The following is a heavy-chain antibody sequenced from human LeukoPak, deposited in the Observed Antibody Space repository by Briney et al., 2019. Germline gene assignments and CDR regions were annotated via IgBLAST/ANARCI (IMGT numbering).Heavy chain of an antibody. CDR1: GGSISSYY. V-gene: IGHV4-34*01. CDR3: ARGEYQLRD. Sequence: PSETLSLTCTVSGGSISSYYWSWIRQPPGKGLEWIGEINHSGSTNYNPSLKSRVTISVDTSKNQFSLKLSSVTAADTAVYYCARGEYQLRDWGQGTLVTVSS. CDR2: INHSGST. J-gene: IGHJ4*02. D-gene: IGHD2-2*01.